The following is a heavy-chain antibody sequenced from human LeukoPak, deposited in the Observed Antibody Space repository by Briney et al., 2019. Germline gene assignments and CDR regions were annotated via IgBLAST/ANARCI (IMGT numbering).Heavy chain of an antibody. Sequence: GGSLRLSCAASDFIVSNSYMTWVRQAPGKGLDWVSVIYSGGSTYYADSVKGRFTISRDNSKNTLYLQMNSLRAEDTAVYYCAKGDGDYDPGSAFDIWGQGTMVTVSS. CDR2: IYSGGST. CDR3: AKGDGDYDPGSAFDI. V-gene: IGHV3-53*01. D-gene: IGHD4-17*01. J-gene: IGHJ3*02. CDR1: DFIVSNSY.